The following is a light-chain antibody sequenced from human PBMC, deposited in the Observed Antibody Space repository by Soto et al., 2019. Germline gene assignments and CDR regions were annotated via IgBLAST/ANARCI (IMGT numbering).Light chain of an antibody. V-gene: IGLV3-1*01. CDR2: QDS. CDR1: KLGDKY. CDR3: QAWDSSTAVV. Sequence: SYELTQPPSVSVSPGQTASITCSGDKLGDKYACWYQQKPGQSPVLDINQDSKRPSGIPERFSGSNSGNTATLTISGTQAMDEADYYCQAWDSSTAVVFGGGTKLTVL. J-gene: IGLJ2*01.